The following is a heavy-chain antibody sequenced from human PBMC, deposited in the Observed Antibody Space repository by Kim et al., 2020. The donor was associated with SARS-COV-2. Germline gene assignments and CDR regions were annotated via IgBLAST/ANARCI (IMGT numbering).Heavy chain of an antibody. CDR3: ARARRQNYWLPDAFDI. J-gene: IGHJ3*02. Sequence: SETLSLTCAVYGGSFSGYYWSWIRQPPGKGLEWIGEINHSGSTNYNPSLKSRVTISVDTSKNQFSLKLSSVTAADTAVYYCARARRQNYWLPDAFDIWGQGTMVTVSS. CDR2: INHSGST. CDR1: GGSFSGYY. V-gene: IGHV4-34*01. D-gene: IGHD1-7*01.